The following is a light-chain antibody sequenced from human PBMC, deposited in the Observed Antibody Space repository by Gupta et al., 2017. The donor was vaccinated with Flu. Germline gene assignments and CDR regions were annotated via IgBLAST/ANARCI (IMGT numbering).Light chain of an antibody. V-gene: IGKV3-15*01. Sequence: TQSPAPLSVSPGERATLSCRASQSVDSNLAWYQQKPGQAPRLLIYGTSTRATGVPARFSGSGSGTEFTLTITSLQSEDFAVYYCQQYETFGQGTXLEIK. CDR2: GTS. J-gene: IGKJ2*01. CDR3: QQYET. CDR1: QSVDSN.